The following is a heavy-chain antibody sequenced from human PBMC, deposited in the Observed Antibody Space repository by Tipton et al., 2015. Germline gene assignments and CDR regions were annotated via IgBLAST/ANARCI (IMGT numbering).Heavy chain of an antibody. D-gene: IGHD5-24*01. CDR1: AYSIRTDYY. CDR2: ISHSGST. Sequence: TLSLTCAVSAYSIRTDYYWVWIRQPPGKGLEWIGTISHSGSTYYNPSLKSRVTISIDTSKNQFSLKLSSVTAADTAVYYCARDLEHGMDVWGQGTTVTVSS. CDR3: ARDLEHGMDV. J-gene: IGHJ6*02. V-gene: IGHV4-38-2*02.